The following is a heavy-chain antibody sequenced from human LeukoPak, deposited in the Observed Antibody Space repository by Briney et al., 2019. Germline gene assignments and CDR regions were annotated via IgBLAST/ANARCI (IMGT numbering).Heavy chain of an antibody. V-gene: IGHV3-21*01. CDR1: GFTFSSYT. J-gene: IGHJ4*02. D-gene: IGHD3-3*01. CDR3: ARDRGRGYDYWSGHFDY. CDR2: ISSSSGYI. Sequence: GGSLRLSCEASGFTFSSYTMNWVRQAPGKGLEWVSSISSSSGYIYYADSVKGRSTISRDNSQNSLYLQMNSLRADDTAIYFCARDRGRGYDYWSGHFDYWGQGILVTVSS.